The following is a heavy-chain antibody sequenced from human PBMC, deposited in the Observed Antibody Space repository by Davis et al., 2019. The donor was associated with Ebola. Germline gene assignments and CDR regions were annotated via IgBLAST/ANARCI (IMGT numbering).Heavy chain of an antibody. V-gene: IGHV3-23*01. CDR1: GFTFSAYH. CDR2: IRDSEVT. J-gene: IGHJ3*02. D-gene: IGHD3-22*01. Sequence: GESLKISCAASGFTFSAYHMNWVRQAPGKGLEWVANIRDSEVTYYADSVQGRFTISRDNSKTTLYLQMDSLRAEDTALYYCAKAPSSGYAFDIWGQGTMVTVSS. CDR3: AKAPSSGYAFDI.